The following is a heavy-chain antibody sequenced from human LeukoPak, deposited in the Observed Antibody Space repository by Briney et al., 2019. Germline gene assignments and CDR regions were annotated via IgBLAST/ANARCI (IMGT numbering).Heavy chain of an antibody. V-gene: IGHV4-59*08. J-gene: IGHJ4*02. Sequence: SETLSLTCTVSGGSISSYYWSWIRQPPGKGLEWIGYIYYSGSTSYNPSLKSRVTISVDTSKNQFSLTLSSVTATDTAVYYCARHTSMGLDYWGQGTLVTVSS. CDR3: ARHTSMGLDY. CDR1: GGSISSYY. D-gene: IGHD5-18*01. CDR2: IYYSGST.